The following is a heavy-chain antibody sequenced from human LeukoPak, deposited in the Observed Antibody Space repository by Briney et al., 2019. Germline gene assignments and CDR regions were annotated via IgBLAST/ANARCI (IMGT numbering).Heavy chain of an antibody. Sequence: GGSLRLSCAASGFSFSVYSMTWVRQAPGKGLEWVSSISSSSFSMYYADSVKGRFTISRDNAKNSLYLQMNSLRVEDTAIYYCARGHRSGSATAGTYFDYWGQGTLVTVSS. CDR3: ARGHRSGSATAGTYFDY. V-gene: IGHV3-21*01. CDR2: ISSSSFSM. D-gene: IGHD6-13*01. J-gene: IGHJ4*02. CDR1: GFSFSVYS.